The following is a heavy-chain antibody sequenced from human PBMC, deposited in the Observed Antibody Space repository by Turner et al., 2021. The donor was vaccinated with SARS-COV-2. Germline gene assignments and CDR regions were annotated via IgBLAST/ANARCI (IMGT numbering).Heavy chain of an antibody. CDR3: AKGDTSGWENWYFDL. V-gene: IGHV3-23*01. CDR1: GFSFRRHG. Sequence: EVQLLESGGGLVQPGGSLRLSCAASGFSFRRHGMRWVGQAPGKGLQWVSGISGRGYGTYYVDSVKGRFTISRDNSKNTLFLQMNNLRVDDTAVYYCAKGDTSGWENWYFDLWGRGTLVTVSS. D-gene: IGHD6-19*01. J-gene: IGHJ2*01. CDR2: ISGRGYGT.